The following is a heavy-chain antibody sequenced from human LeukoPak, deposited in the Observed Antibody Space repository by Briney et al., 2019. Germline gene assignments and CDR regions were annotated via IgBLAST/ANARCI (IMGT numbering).Heavy chain of an antibody. CDR1: GFTFRIHA. CDR2: ISGSGSFI. V-gene: IGHV3-21*06. D-gene: IGHD1-26*01. J-gene: IGHJ6*03. CDR3: ARFLASWDRYYLDV. Sequence: GGSLRLSCAASGFTFRIHAMSWVRQAPGKGLQWVSTISGSGSFIYYADSVKGRFTISRDNANNSVFLQMNSLRAEDTAVYYCARFLASWDRYYLDVWGKGTTVSVSS.